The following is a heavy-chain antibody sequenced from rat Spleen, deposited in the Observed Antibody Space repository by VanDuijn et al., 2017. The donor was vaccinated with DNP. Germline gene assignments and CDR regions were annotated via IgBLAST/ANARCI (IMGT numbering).Heavy chain of an antibody. CDR1: GYSITSNY. J-gene: IGHJ2*01. V-gene: IGHV3-1*01. CDR2: INYSGIT. Sequence: EVQLQESGPGLVKPSQSLSLTCSVTGYSITSNYWGWIRKFPGSKMEWIGHINYSGITTYNPSLKSRISITRDTSKNQFFLQLNSVTSGDTATYYCVIWNIGTTTLDYWGQGVMVTVSS. CDR3: VIWNIGTTTLDY. D-gene: IGHD1-5*01.